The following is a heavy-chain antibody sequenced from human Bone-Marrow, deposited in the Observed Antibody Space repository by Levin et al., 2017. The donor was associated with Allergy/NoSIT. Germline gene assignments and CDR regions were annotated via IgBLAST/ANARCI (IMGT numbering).Heavy chain of an antibody. J-gene: IGHJ4*02. CDR1: GFTFSSYA. Sequence: LSLTCAASGFTFSSYAMSWVRQAPGRGLEWVSRISDSGGITYYADSVKGRFTISRDNSKNTLYLQMNTLRVEDTAVYYCAKVLPVAGTFFGYWGQGTLVTVSS. V-gene: IGHV3-23*01. CDR3: AKVLPVAGTFFGY. CDR2: ISDSGGIT. D-gene: IGHD6-19*01.